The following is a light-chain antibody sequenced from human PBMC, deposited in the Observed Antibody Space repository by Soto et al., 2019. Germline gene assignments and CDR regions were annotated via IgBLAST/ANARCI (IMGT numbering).Light chain of an antibody. CDR3: QVWDSSSDHPEVV. CDR2: DDS. CDR1: IIGSKS. V-gene: IGLV3-21*02. J-gene: IGLJ2*01. Sequence: SYELTQPPSVSVAPGQTARITCGGNIIGSKSVHWYQQKPGQAPVLVVYDDSDRPSGIPERFSGSNSGNTATLTISRVEAGDEADYYCQVWDSSSDHPEVVFGGGTKLTVL.